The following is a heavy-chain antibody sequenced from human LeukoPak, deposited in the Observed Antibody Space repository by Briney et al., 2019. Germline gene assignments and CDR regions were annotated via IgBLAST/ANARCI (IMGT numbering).Heavy chain of an antibody. CDR1: GVTVSSNY. Sequence: PGGSLRLSCAASGVTVSSNYMSWVRQAPGKGLEWVSVIYSGGHTFYIDSVKGRFTISRDNSKNTLYLQMNSLRAEDTAVYYCATRNHCTGGSCYFDYWGQGTLATVSS. J-gene: IGHJ4*02. CDR3: ATRNHCTGGSCYFDY. D-gene: IGHD2-8*02. CDR2: IYSGGHT. V-gene: IGHV3-66*01.